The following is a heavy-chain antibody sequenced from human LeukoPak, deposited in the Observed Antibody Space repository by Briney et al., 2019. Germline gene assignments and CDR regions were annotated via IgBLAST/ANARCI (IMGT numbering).Heavy chain of an antibody. D-gene: IGHD3-10*01. CDR2: ISYDGSNK. Sequence: GGSLRLSCAASGFTFSSYAMHWVRQAPGKGLEWVAVISYDGSNKYYADSVRGRFTISRDNSKNTLDLQMNSLRAEDTAVYYCARVFYGLRLNYFDYWGQGTLVTVST. J-gene: IGHJ4*02. CDR3: ARVFYGLRLNYFDY. CDR1: GFTFSSYA. V-gene: IGHV3-30-3*01.